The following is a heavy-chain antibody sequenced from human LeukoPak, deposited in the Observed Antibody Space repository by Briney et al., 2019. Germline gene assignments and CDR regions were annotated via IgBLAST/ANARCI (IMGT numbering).Heavy chain of an antibody. V-gene: IGHV3-30*18. CDR2: ISYDGSNK. Sequence: PGRSLRLSCAASGFTFSSYGMHWVRQAPGKGLEWVAVISYDGSNKYYADSVKGRFTISRDNSKNTLYLQMNSLRAEDTAVYYCAKDYGGNSAPHFDYWGQGTLVTVSS. D-gene: IGHD4-23*01. J-gene: IGHJ4*02. CDR3: AKDYGGNSAPHFDY. CDR1: GFTFSSYG.